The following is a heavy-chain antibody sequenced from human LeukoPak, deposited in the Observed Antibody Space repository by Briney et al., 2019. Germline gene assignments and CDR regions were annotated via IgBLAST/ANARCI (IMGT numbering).Heavy chain of an antibody. CDR1: GGSISSYY. CDR2: INHSGST. Sequence: SETLSLTCTVSGGSISSYYWSWIRQPPGKGLEWIGEINHSGSTNYNPSLKSRVTISVDTSKNQFSLKLSSVTAADTAVYYCARGPHYYDSSGYYYSWFDPWGQGTLVTVSS. J-gene: IGHJ5*02. CDR3: ARGPHYYDSSGYYYSWFDP. V-gene: IGHV4-34*01. D-gene: IGHD3-22*01.